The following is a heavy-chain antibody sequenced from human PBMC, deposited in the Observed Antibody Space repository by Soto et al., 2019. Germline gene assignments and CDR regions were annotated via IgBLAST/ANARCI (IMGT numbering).Heavy chain of an antibody. J-gene: IGHJ4*02. CDR1: GFTFSHYG. V-gene: IGHV3-30*18. CDR3: AKDPYSSSSGVDY. D-gene: IGHD6-6*01. CDR2: ISYDGSNK. Sequence: QMQLVESGGGVVQPGTSLRVSCAASGFTFSHYGIHWVRQAPGKGLEWVAVISYDGSNKYYADSVKGRFTISRDNSKNTLYLQMNSLRGEDTAVYYCAKDPYSSSSGVDYWGQGTLVTVSS.